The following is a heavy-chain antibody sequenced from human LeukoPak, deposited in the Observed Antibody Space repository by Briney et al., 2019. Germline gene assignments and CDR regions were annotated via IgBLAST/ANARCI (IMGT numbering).Heavy chain of an antibody. J-gene: IGHJ3*01. Sequence: GGSLRLSCAASGFTFSTYWMHWVRQAPGKGLECVSSISSDSTYIDYADSVKGRFTISRDNAKNSLYLQMNTLRAEDTGVYYCARDRGSGDSFDLWGQGAMVTVSS. CDR2: ISSDSTYI. CDR3: ARDRGSGDSFDL. CDR1: GFTFSTYW. V-gene: IGHV3-21*04. D-gene: IGHD6-19*01.